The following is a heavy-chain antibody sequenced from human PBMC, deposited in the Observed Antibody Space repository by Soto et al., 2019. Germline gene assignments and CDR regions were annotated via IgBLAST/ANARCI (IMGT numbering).Heavy chain of an antibody. CDR1: GGSVSRRSSY. CDR3: ATTRGIAVGGSFDS. J-gene: IGHJ5*02. D-gene: IGHD6-19*01. V-gene: IGHV4-39*01. Sequence: SVIQSLTWPFSGGSVSRRSSYLGWVRQPPGKGLEWIGTLFSGSTYSNPSLKSRVTISVDTSKNQFSLKLRSVAATDTAVYYCATTRGIAVGGSFDSWGQGILVTVS. CDR2: LFSGST.